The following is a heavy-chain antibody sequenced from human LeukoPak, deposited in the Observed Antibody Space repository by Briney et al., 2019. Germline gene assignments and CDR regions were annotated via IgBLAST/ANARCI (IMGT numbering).Heavy chain of an antibody. J-gene: IGHJ4*02. D-gene: IGHD6-13*01. CDR2: IYHSGST. Sequence: PSETLSLTCTVSGYSISSGYYWGWIRQPPGKGLEWIGSIYHSGSTYYNPSLKSRVTISVDTSKNQFSLKLSSVTAADTAVYYCARDSSSWYPLDYWGQGTLVTVSS. CDR3: ARDSSSWYPLDY. V-gene: IGHV4-38-2*02. CDR1: GYSISSGYY.